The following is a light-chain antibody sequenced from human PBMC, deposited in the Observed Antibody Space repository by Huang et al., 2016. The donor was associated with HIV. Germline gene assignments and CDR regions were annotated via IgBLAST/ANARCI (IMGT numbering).Light chain of an antibody. CDR2: AAS. CDR1: PGIRKD. Sequence: AIHMTQSPSSLSASVGDRVTITCRASPGIRKDLGWYQQKPGNAPKLLIYAASSLESGDPSRFSGSGSGTDFTLPISSLQPEDFATYYCLQDYNCPWTFGQGTKVEIK. V-gene: IGKV1-6*01. J-gene: IGKJ1*01. CDR3: LQDYNCPWT.